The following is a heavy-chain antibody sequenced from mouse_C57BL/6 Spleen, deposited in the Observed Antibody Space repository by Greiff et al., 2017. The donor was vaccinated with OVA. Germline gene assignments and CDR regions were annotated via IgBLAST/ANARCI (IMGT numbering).Heavy chain of an antibody. Sequence: VQLVESGAELVRPGTSVKMSCKASGYTFTNYWIGWAKQRPGHGLEWIGDIYPGGGYTNYNEKFKGKATLTADKSSSTAYMQFSSLTSEDSAIYYCARRGYDGYSDWYFDVWGTGTTVTVSS. V-gene: IGHV1-63*01. D-gene: IGHD2-3*01. CDR2: IYPGGGYT. CDR3: ARRGYDGYSDWYFDV. CDR1: GYTFTNYW. J-gene: IGHJ1*03.